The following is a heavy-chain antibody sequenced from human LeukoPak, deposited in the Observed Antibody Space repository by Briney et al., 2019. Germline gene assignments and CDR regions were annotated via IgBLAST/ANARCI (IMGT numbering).Heavy chain of an antibody. CDR3: ARVVSYYDFWSGYQNNWFDP. D-gene: IGHD3-3*01. V-gene: IGHV1-8*01. CDR2: MNPNSGNT. Sequence: ASVKVSCKASGYTFTSYDINWVRQATGQGLEWMGWMNPNSGNTGYALKFQGRDTMTRNTSISTAYMELSSLRSEDTAVYYCARVVSYYDFWSGYQNNWFDPWGQGTLVTVSS. CDR1: GYTFTSYD. J-gene: IGHJ5*02.